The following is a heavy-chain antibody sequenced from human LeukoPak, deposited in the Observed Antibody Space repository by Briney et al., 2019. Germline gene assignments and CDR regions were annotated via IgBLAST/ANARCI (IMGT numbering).Heavy chain of an antibody. J-gene: IGHJ3*02. D-gene: IGHD3/OR15-3a*01. CDR3: AKDRIQWTHDAFDI. CDR1: GFTFSSYG. CDR2: ISYDGSNK. V-gene: IGHV3-30*18. Sequence: PGGSLRLSCAASGFTFSSYGMHRVRQAPGKGLEWVAVISYDGSNKYYADSVKGRFTISRDNSKNTLYLQMNSLRAEDTAVYYCAKDRIQWTHDAFDIWGQGTMVTVSS.